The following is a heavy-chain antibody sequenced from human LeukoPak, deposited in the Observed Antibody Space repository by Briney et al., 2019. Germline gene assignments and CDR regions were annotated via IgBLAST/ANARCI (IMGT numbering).Heavy chain of an antibody. Sequence: SPSETLSLTCTVSGYSISSGYYWGWIRQPPGKGLEWTGSIDHSGSTYYNPSLKSRVTISVDTSKNQFSLKLSSVTAADTAVYYCARDRTVNYMDVWGKGTTVTVSS. D-gene: IGHD4-17*01. CDR2: IDHSGST. V-gene: IGHV4-38-2*02. CDR1: GYSISSGYY. CDR3: ARDRTVNYMDV. J-gene: IGHJ6*03.